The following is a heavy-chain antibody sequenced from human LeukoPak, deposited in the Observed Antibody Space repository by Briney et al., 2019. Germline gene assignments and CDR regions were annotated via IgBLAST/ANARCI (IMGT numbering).Heavy chain of an antibody. CDR2: IYYSGST. CDR3: ARHGRRFLGPGNYYYMDV. J-gene: IGHJ6*03. Sequence: SETLSLTCTVSGGSISSSSYYWGWIRQPPGKGLEWIGSIYYSGSTYYTPSLKSRVTISVDTSKNQLSLKLSSVTAADTAVYYCARHGRRFLGPGNYYYMDVWGKGTTVTVSS. D-gene: IGHD3-3*01. CDR1: GGSISSSSYY. V-gene: IGHV4-39*01.